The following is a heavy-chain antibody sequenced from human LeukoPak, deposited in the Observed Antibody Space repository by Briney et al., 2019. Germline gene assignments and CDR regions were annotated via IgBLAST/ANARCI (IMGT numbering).Heavy chain of an antibody. D-gene: IGHD3-10*01. CDR2: ISSSGSTI. CDR3: ARGWYYSSGNDY. CDR1: GFTFSSYE. V-gene: IGHV3-48*03. Sequence: PGGSLRLSCAASGFTFSSYEMNWVRQAPGKGLEWVSYISSSGSTIYYADSVKGRFTISRDNAKSSLYLQMNSLRAEDTAVYYCARGWYYSSGNDYWGQGTLVTVSS. J-gene: IGHJ4*02.